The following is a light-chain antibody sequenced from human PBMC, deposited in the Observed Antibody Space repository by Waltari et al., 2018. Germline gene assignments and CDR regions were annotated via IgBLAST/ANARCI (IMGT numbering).Light chain of an antibody. CDR2: DVT. Sequence: QSALTQPRSVSGSPGQSVTISCTGTSRDVGASQYVSWFQQHPGGAPKLLLFDVTERPSGVPDRFSGSKSANTASLTISGLQPDDEADYYCCSYAGTYTYVFGPGTSVTVL. V-gene: IGLV2-11*01. CDR3: CSYAGTYTYV. J-gene: IGLJ1*01. CDR1: SRDVGASQY.